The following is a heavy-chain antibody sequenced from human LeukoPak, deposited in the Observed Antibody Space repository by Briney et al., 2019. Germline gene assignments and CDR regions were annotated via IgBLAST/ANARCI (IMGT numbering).Heavy chain of an antibody. V-gene: IGHV1-8*01. CDR2: MNPNSGNT. J-gene: IGHJ6*03. Sequence: ASVKVSCKASGYTFTSYDINWVRQATGQGLEWMGWMNPNSGNTGYVQKFQGRVTMTRNTSISTAYMELSSLRSEDTAVYYCARGPRWPTSGSYYYYYMDVWGKGTTVTVSS. D-gene: IGHD5-24*01. CDR3: ARGPRWPTSGSYYYYYMDV. CDR1: GYTFTSYD.